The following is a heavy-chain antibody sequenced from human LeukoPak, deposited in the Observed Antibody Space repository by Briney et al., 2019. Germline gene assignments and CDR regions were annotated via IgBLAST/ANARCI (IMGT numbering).Heavy chain of an antibody. CDR3: ARGGVSSGYYLDDAFDI. D-gene: IGHD3-22*01. CDR2: MNPNSGNT. Sequence: ASVKVSCKASGYTFTSYDINWVRQATGQGLEWMGWMNPNSGNTGYAQKFQGRVTMTRNTSISTAYMELSSLRSEDTAVYYCARGGVSSGYYLDDAFDIWGQGTMVTVSS. V-gene: IGHV1-8*01. CDR1: GYTFTSYD. J-gene: IGHJ3*02.